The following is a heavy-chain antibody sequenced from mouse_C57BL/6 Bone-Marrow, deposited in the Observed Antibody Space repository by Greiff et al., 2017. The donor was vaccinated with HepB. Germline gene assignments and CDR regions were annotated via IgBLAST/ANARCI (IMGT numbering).Heavy chain of an antibody. J-gene: IGHJ3*01. V-gene: IGHV1-52*01. D-gene: IGHD1-1*01. CDR3: ARDGSSPWFAY. Sequence: QVQLQQPGAELVRPGSSVKLSCKASGYTFTSYWMHWVKQRPIQGLEWIGNIDPSDSETHYNQKFKDKATLTVDKSSSTAYMQLSSLTSEDSAVYYCARDGSSPWFAYWGQGTLVTVSA. CDR1: GYTFTSYW. CDR2: IDPSDSET.